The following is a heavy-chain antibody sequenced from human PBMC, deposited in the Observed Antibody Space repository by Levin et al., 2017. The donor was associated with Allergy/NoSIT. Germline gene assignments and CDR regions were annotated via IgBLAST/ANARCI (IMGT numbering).Heavy chain of an antibody. V-gene: IGHV3-9*01. CDR2: ISWNSALV. D-gene: IGHD4-11*01. CDR1: GFVFDDYA. CDR3: AKGMTVTTSWFDP. Sequence: TGGSLRLSCAASGFVFDDYAMYWVRQAPGKGLEWVSGISWNSALVGYADSVRGRFTISRDNAKNSLYLQMNSLRPEDTALYYCAKGMTVTTSWFDPWGQGTLVTVSS. J-gene: IGHJ5*02.